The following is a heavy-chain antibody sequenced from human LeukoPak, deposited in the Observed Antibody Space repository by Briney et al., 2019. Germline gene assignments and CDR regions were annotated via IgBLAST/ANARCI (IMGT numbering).Heavy chain of an antibody. J-gene: IGHJ4*02. V-gene: IGHV4-31*03. Sequence: PSQTLSLTCTVSGGSISSGGYYWSWIRQHPGKGLEWIGYIYYSGSTYYNPSLKSRVTISVDTSKNQFSLKLSSVTAADTAVYYCARKVPAAMPWYSSSSLFDYWGQGTLVTVSS. CDR2: IYYSGST. CDR3: ARKVPAAMPWYSSSSLFDY. D-gene: IGHD2-2*01. CDR1: GGSISSGGYY.